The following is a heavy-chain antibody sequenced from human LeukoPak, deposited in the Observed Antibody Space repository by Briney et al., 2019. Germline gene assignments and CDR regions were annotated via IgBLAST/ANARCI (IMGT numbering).Heavy chain of an antibody. D-gene: IGHD3-22*01. Sequence: GGSLRLSCAASGFTFSSYSMNWVRQAPGKGLEWVSYISSSSSTIYYADSVKGRFTISRDNAKNSLYLQMNSLRAEDTAVYYCARDLGDYDSSGYTNVWGQGTTVTVSS. CDR1: GFTFSSYS. CDR3: ARDLGDYDSSGYTNV. CDR2: ISSSSSTI. V-gene: IGHV3-48*01. J-gene: IGHJ6*02.